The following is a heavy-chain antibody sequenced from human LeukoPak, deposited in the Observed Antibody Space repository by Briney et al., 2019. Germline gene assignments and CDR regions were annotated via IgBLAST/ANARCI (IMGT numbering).Heavy chain of an antibody. Sequence: KPSETLSLTCTVSGYSISSGYYWGWIRQPPGKGLEWIGSIYHSGSTYYNPSLKSRVTISVDTSKNQFSLKLSSVTAADTAVYYCAREEEPVAGTDDYWGQGTLVTVSS. V-gene: IGHV4-38-2*02. D-gene: IGHD6-19*01. CDR1: GYSISSGYY. CDR2: IYHSGST. CDR3: AREEEPVAGTDDY. J-gene: IGHJ4*02.